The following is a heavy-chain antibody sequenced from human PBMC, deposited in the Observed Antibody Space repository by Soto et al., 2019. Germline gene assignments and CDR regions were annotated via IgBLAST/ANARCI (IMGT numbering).Heavy chain of an antibody. CDR2: INPNSGGT. V-gene: IGHV1-2*04. D-gene: IGHD2-21*02. CDR3: AGDQGCGGDCYSPVGYYYYGMDV. J-gene: IGHJ6*02. Sequence: ASVKVSCKASGYTFTGYYMHWVRQAPGQGLEWMGWINPNSGGTNYAQKFQGWVTMTRDTSISTAYMELSRLRSDDTAVYYCAGDQGCGGDCYSPVGYYYYGMDVWGQGTTVTVSS. CDR1: GYTFTGYY.